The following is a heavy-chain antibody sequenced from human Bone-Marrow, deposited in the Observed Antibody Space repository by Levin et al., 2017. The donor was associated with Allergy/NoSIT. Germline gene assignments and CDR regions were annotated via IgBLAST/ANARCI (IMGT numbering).Heavy chain of an antibody. Sequence: TSSETLSLTCGVSDGSISSSNWWTWVRQPPGKGLEWIGEIYHSGSTNYNASLKSRVTISVEKSKNHFSLKLSSVTAADTAVYYCTRRNVLAPGEDWFDPWGQGALVTVSS. J-gene: IGHJ5*02. CDR1: DGSISSSNW. V-gene: IGHV4-4*02. CDR2: IYHSGST. D-gene: IGHD7-27*01. CDR3: TRRNVLAPGEDWFDP.